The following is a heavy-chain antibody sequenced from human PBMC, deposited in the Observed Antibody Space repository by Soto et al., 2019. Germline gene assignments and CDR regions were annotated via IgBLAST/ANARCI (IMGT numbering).Heavy chain of an antibody. Sequence: GGSLRLSCSASGFTFSSYAMHWVRQAPGKGLEYVSAISSNGGSTYYADSVKGRFTISRDNSKNTLYLQMSSLRAEDTAVYYCVKAQRGGYYDSSGYPMRVGGRLQTAFDIWGQGTMVTVSS. CDR3: VKAQRGGYYDSSGYPMRVGGRLQTAFDI. V-gene: IGHV3-64D*08. J-gene: IGHJ3*02. CDR2: ISSNGGST. CDR1: GFTFSSYA. D-gene: IGHD3-22*01.